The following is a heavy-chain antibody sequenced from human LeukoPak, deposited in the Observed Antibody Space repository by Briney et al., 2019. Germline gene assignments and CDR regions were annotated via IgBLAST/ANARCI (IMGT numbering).Heavy chain of an antibody. V-gene: IGHV4-34*01. D-gene: IGHD2-2*01. CDR3: PRGPMAGEVPAARGDHWFDP. CDR1: GGSFGAYY. Sequence: SETLSLTCAVYGGSFGAYYWSWIRQPPGKGLEWIGEINHSGTTNYNPSLKSRVTISVDTSENQFSLKLSSVTAADTAVYYCPRGPMAGEVPAARGDHWFDPWGQGTLVTVSS. CDR2: INHSGTT. J-gene: IGHJ5*02.